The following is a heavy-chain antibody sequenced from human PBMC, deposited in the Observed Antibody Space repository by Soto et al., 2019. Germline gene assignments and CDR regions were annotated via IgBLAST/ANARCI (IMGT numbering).Heavy chain of an antibody. CDR2: ISAYNGNT. CDR3: ARNMYSSSPRRFDY. Sequence: QVQLVQSGAEVKKPGASVKVSCKASGYTCTSYGISWVRQAPGQGLEWMGWISAYNGNTNYAQKLQGRGTMTTHTSTTTAEMELRSLRSDDTAVYYCARNMYSSSPRRFDYWGQGTLVTVSS. D-gene: IGHD6-6*01. V-gene: IGHV1-18*04. J-gene: IGHJ4*02. CDR1: GYTCTSYG.